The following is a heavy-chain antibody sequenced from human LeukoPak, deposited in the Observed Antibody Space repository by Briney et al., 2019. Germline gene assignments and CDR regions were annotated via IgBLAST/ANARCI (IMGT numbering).Heavy chain of an antibody. V-gene: IGHV4-34*01. CDR2: INHSGST. D-gene: IGHD6-6*01. CDR1: GGSFSGYY. Sequence: KASETLSLTCAVYGGSFSGYYWSWIRQPPGKGLEWIGEINHSGSTNYNPSLKSRVTISVDTSKNQFSLKLSSVTAADTAVYYCARGPPLDSSSTYIDYWGQGTLVTVSS. J-gene: IGHJ4*02. CDR3: ARGPPLDSSSTYIDY.